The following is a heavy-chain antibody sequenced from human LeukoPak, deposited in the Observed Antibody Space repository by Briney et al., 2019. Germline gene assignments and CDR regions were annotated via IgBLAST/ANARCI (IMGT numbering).Heavy chain of an antibody. CDR2: IHHSGST. CDR3: AGDRYSSSLDY. J-gene: IGHJ4*02. V-gene: IGHV4-38-2*02. D-gene: IGHD6-6*01. Sequence: KPSETLSLTCTVSGYSISSGYYWGWIRQPPGKGLEWIGSIHHSGSTYYNPSLKSRVTISVDTSKNQFSLKLSSVTAADTAVYYCAGDRYSSSLDYWGQGTLVTVSS. CDR1: GYSISSGYY.